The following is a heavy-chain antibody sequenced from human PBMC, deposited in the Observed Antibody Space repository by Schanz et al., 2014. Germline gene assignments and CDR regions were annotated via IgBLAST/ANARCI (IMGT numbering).Heavy chain of an antibody. CDR2: ISSGGGST. CDR3: ARGRVLES. Sequence: EVQLVESGGGLVQPGGSLRLSCAASGFTFSSYWMHWVRQVPGKGLVWVSSISSGGGSTYYADSVKGRFTISRDNSKNTLYLQMNSLRAEDTAVYYCARGRVLESWGQGTLVTVSS. V-gene: IGHV3-74*01. CDR1: GFTFSSYW. J-gene: IGHJ5*02. D-gene: IGHD1-1*01.